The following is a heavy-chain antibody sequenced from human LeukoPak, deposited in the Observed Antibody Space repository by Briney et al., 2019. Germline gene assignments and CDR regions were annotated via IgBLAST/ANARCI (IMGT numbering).Heavy chain of an antibody. D-gene: IGHD1-26*01. CDR2: FDPEDGET. CDR3: ATVVGATNWFDP. V-gene: IGHV1-24*01. J-gene: IGHJ5*02. Sequence: ASEKVSCKVSGYTLTELSMHWVRQAPGKGLEWMGGFDPEDGETIYAQKFQGRVTMTEDTSTDTAYMELSSLRSEDTAVYYCATVVGATNWFDPWGQGTLVTVSS. CDR1: GYTLTELS.